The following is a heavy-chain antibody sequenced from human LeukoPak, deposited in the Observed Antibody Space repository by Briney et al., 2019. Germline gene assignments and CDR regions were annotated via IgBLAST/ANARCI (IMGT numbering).Heavy chain of an antibody. J-gene: IGHJ1*01. CDR1: GFTFDDYA. CDR3: AQAAAGHYYDSSGWSYFQH. V-gene: IGHV3-43D*03. Sequence: PGGSLRLSCAASGFTFDDYAMHWVRQAPGKGLEWVSLISWDGGSTYYADSVKGRFTISRDNSKNSLYLQMNSLRAEDTALYYCAQAAAGHYYDSSGWSYFQHWGQGTLVTVSS. D-gene: IGHD3-22*01. CDR2: ISWDGGST.